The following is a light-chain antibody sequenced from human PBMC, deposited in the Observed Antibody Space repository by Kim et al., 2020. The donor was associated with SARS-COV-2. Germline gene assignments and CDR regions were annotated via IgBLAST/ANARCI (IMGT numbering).Light chain of an antibody. Sequence: RVTISCSGSSSNIGSNPVNWYQQLPRTAPKLLIYSNNQRPSGVPDRFSGSKSGTSASLAISGLQSEDESDYYCAAWDDSLNGLYVFGTGTKVTVL. CDR1: SSNIGSNP. CDR2: SNN. J-gene: IGLJ1*01. V-gene: IGLV1-44*01. CDR3: AAWDDSLNGLYV.